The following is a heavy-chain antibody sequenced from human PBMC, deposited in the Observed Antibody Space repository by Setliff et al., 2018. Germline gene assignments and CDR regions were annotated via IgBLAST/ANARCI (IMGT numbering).Heavy chain of an antibody. V-gene: IGHV1-69*05. D-gene: IGHD5-18*01. Sequence: SVKVSCRRVSGTFSNYGVSWVRQAPGQGLEWMGGTIPLFGTTDYAQKFHGRVTIITDESTSTAYMELSSLTSDDTAVYYCAREGVDTRSSTDYRYYMDVWGKGTTVTVSS. CDR1: SGTFSNYG. CDR3: AREGVDTRSSTDYRYYMDV. J-gene: IGHJ6*03. CDR2: TIPLFGTT.